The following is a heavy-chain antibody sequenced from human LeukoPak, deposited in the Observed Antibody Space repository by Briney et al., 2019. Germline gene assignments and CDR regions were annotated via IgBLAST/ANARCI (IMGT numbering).Heavy chain of an antibody. V-gene: IGHV4-59*01. J-gene: IGHJ4*02. CDR1: GGSISSYY. CDR3: ARALYVSGWQLVPYFDY. Sequence: PSETLSLTCTVSGGSISSYYWSWIRQPPGKGLEWIGYIYYSGSTNYNPSLKSRVTISVDTSKNQFSLKLSSVTAADTALYYCARALYVSGWQLVPYFDYWGQGTLVTVSS. D-gene: IGHD3-16*01. CDR2: IYYSGST.